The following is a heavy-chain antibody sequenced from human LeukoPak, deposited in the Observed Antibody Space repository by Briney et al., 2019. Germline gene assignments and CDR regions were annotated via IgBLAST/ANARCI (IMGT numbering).Heavy chain of an antibody. CDR3: ARDRTIGLPDWFDP. CDR1: GGTFSSYA. J-gene: IGHJ5*02. CDR2: IIPIFGIA. D-gene: IGHD4/OR15-4a*01. V-gene: IGHV1-69*04. Sequence: SVKVSCKASGGTFSSYAISWVRQAPGQGLEWMGRIIPIFGIANYAQKFQGRVTITADKSTSTAYMELSSLRSEDTAAYYCARDRTIGLPDWFDPWGQGTLVTVSS.